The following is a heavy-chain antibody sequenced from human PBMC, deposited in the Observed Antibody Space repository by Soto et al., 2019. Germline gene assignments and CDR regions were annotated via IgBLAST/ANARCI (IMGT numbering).Heavy chain of an antibody. CDR2: IWYDGSNK. V-gene: IGHV3-33*01. CDR3: ARDLERYDGDYYYYGMDV. CDR1: GFTFSSYG. J-gene: IGHJ6*02. Sequence: PGGSLRLSCAASGFTFSSYGMHWVRQAPGKGLEWVAVIWYDGSNKYYADSVKGRFTISRDNSKNTLYLQMNSLRAEDTAVYYCARDLERYDGDYYYYGMDVWGQGTTVTVSS. D-gene: IGHD3-3*01.